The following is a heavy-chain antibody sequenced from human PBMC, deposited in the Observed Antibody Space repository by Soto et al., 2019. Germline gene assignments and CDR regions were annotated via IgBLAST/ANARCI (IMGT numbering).Heavy chain of an antibody. CDR2: IYSGGSA. CDR1: GFSVSGKY. CDR3: ARSMMVRGVLFDL. V-gene: IGHV3-53*01. J-gene: IGHJ4*02. D-gene: IGHD3-10*01. Sequence: QLVESGGGLIQPGGSLRLSCAVSGFSVSGKYMSWVRQAPGKGLDWVSVIYSGGSAYYADSVKGRFTISRDESQNTLYLQMNSLRVEDTAVYYWARSMMVRGVLFDLWGQGTLVSVSS.